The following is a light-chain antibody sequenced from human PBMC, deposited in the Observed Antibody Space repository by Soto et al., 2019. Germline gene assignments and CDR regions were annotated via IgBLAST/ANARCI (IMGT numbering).Light chain of an antibody. J-gene: IGLJ1*01. CDR2: GNT. CDR1: SSNIGAGYP. CDR3: QSYDSSLSGYV. Sequence: QSVLTQPPSVSGAPGQRVTISCTGSSSNIGAGYPVHWYQQLPGTAPKLLIHGNTNRPLGVPDRFSGSRSGLAITGLQAEDEADYYCQSYDSSLSGYVFGTGTKLTVL. V-gene: IGLV1-40*01.